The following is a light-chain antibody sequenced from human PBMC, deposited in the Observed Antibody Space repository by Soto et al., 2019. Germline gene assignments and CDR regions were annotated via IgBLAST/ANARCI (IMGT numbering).Light chain of an antibody. Sequence: EIVWTQSPGTLSLSAWERATGWCRASQNVSSNLLVWYQQHPGQAPRLLIYDVSNRATGIPARFSGSGSGTDFTLTISSLEPEDFAVYYCQQRNSWPWTFGQGTKVDIK. CDR1: QNVSSN. CDR2: DVS. CDR3: QQRNSWPWT. J-gene: IGKJ1*01. V-gene: IGKV3-11*01.